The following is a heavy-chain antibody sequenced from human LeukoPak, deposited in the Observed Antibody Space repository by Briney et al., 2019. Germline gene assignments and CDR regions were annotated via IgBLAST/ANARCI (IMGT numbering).Heavy chain of an antibody. Sequence: PGGSLRLSCAASGFTFSSYAMSWVRQAPGKGLEGVASIDQDGSQKNYVDSVRGRFTISRDNAKNSLYVQMNSLRAEDTAVYYCLVTTRSYVFDFWGQGTMVTASS. V-gene: IGHV3-7*01. D-gene: IGHD5-12*01. J-gene: IGHJ3*01. CDR3: LVTTRSYVFDF. CDR1: GFTFSSYA. CDR2: IDQDGSQK.